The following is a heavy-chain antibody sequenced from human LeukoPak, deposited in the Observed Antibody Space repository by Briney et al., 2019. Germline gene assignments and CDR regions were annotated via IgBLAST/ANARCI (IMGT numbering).Heavy chain of an antibody. J-gene: IGHJ4*02. CDR1: GGSFSGYY. Sequence: SETLSLTCAVYGGSFSGYYWSWIRQPPGKGLEWIGEINHSGSTNYNPSLKSRVTISVDTSKNQFSLKLSSVTAADTAVYYCARRPGANFSDSSGYYRFEDYWGQGTLVTVSS. CDR3: ARRPGANFSDSSGYYRFEDY. D-gene: IGHD3-22*01. CDR2: INHSGST. V-gene: IGHV4-34*01.